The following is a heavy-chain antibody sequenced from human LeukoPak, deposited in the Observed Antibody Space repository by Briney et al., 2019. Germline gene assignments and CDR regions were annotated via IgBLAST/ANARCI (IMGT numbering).Heavy chain of an antibody. D-gene: IGHD1-7*01. CDR2: IYYSGST. CDR1: GGSISSYY. V-gene: IGHV4-59*01. Sequence: PSETLSLTCTVSGGSISSYYWSWIRQPPGKGLDWIGYIYYSGSTNYNPSLKSRVTISVDTSKNQFSLKLSSVTAADTAVYYCARSTGTRWFDPWGQGTLVTVSS. CDR3: ARSTGTRWFDP. J-gene: IGHJ5*02.